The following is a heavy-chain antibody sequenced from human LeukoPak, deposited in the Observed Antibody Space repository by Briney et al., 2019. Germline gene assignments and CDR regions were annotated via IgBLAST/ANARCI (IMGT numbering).Heavy chain of an antibody. CDR2: FDPADGEP. Sequence: ALVKVSCKISGYTLTEVSMHWVRQAPGKGLEWMGGFDPADGEPIYAQKFQGRVTMSEDTSTDTAYMDLSSLRSEDTAVYYCATEVVGYGDVHYFDSWGQGTLVTVSS. V-gene: IGHV1-24*01. D-gene: IGHD4-17*01. J-gene: IGHJ4*02. CDR1: GYTLTEVS. CDR3: ATEVVGYGDVHYFDS.